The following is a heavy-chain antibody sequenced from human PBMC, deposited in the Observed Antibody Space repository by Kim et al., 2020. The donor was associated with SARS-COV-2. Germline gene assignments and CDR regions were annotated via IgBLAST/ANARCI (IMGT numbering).Heavy chain of an antibody. J-gene: IGHJ6*02. Sequence: NYSPSFQGHVTISADKSISTAYLQWSSLKASDTAMYYCARRRGYSYGQDVWGQGTTVTVSS. D-gene: IGHD5-18*01. V-gene: IGHV5-10-1*01. CDR3: ARRRGYSYGQDV.